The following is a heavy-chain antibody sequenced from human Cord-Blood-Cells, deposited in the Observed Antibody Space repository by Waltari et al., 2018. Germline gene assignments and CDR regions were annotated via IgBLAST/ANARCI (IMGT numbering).Heavy chain of an antibody. CDR3: ARDLFDWLYYFDY. Sequence: EVQLVESGGGLVKPGGSLRLSCAASGFTFSSYSMNWVRQGPGKGLEWVSSISSSSSYIYYADSVKGRFTISRDNAKNSLYLQMNSLRAEDTAVYYCARDLFDWLYYFDYWGQGTLVTVSS. D-gene: IGHD3-9*01. CDR1: GFTFSSYS. CDR2: ISSSSSYI. J-gene: IGHJ4*02. V-gene: IGHV3-21*01.